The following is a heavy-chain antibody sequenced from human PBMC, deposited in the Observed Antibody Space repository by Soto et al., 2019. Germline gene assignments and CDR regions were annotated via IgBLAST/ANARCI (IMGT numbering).Heavy chain of an antibody. CDR3: ASLCSGGSCYSEI. D-gene: IGHD2-15*01. Sequence: ASVKVSCKASGYTFTGYYMHWVRQAPGQGLEWMGWINPNSGGTNYAQKFQGRVTMTRDTSISTAYMELSRLRSDDTAVYYYASLCSGGSCYSEIWGQGTPVTVSS. CDR1: GYTFTGYY. CDR2: INPNSGGT. V-gene: IGHV1-2*02. J-gene: IGHJ4*02.